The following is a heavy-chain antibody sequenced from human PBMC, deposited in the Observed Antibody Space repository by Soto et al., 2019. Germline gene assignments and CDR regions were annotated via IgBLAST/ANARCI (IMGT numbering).Heavy chain of an antibody. CDR2: MQPSSGRT. Sequence: ASVKVSCKASGYSFTSLDINWVRQTTGQGLEWMGWMQPSSGRTGYAQKLQGRVTMTRDTSINTAYMELSSLTSDDTAFYYCARGVTAGVDYWGQGTLVTVSS. J-gene: IGHJ4*02. CDR1: GYSFTSLD. CDR3: ARGVTAGVDY. V-gene: IGHV1-8*01. D-gene: IGHD1-26*01.